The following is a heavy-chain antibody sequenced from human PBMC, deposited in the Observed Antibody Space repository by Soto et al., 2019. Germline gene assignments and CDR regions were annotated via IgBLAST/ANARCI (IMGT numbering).Heavy chain of an antibody. J-gene: IGHJ4*02. CDR3: AHGSSIVGAPAFDY. Sequence: GSGPTLVNPTQTLTLTCSFSGFSVSTSGVGVGWVRHAPGKALEWLTLFYWDDDRRYNPSLKSRLTFAKDTSRNQVVLTMTNMDPVDTATYFCAHGSSIVGAPAFDYWGQGILVTVSS. D-gene: IGHD1-26*01. CDR2: FYWDDDR. CDR1: GFSVSTSGVG. V-gene: IGHV2-5*02.